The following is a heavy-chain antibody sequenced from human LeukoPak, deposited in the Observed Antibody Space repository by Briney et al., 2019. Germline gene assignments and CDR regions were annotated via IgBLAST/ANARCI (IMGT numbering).Heavy chain of an antibody. CDR2: IYYSGST. J-gene: IGHJ4*02. D-gene: IGHD6-13*01. Sequence: SETLSLTCTVSGGSISSYYWSWIRQPPGKGLEWIGYIYYSGSTSYNPSLKSRVTISVDTSKNQFSLKLSSVTAADTAVYYCARHSGYSSSWYSFDYWGQGTLVTVSS. V-gene: IGHV4-59*08. CDR3: ARHSGYSSSWYSFDY. CDR1: GGSISSYY.